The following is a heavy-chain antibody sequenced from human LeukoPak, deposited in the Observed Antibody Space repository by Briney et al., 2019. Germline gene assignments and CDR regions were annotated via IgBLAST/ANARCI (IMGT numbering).Heavy chain of an antibody. D-gene: IGHD6-19*01. Sequence: GGSLRLSCAASGFTFSSYAMSWVRQAPVKGLEWVSAISGSGGSTYYADSVKGRFTISRDNSKNTLYLQMNSLRAEDTAVYYCAKARSKSVLTAVAGPDYWGQGTLVTVSS. V-gene: IGHV3-23*01. J-gene: IGHJ4*02. CDR1: GFTFSSYA. CDR3: AKARSKSVLTAVAGPDY. CDR2: ISGSGGST.